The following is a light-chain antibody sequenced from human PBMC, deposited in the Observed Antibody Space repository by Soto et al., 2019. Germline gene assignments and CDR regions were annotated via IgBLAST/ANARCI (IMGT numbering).Light chain of an antibody. CDR1: QSLLH. CDR3: QQYYTPPVT. V-gene: IGKV4-1*01. CDR2: WAS. J-gene: IGKJ1*01. Sequence: DIVMTQSPDSLAVSLGERATINCKSSQSLLHLAWYQQKPGQPPKLLIYWASTRESGVPHRFSGSGSGTDFTLTISSLQAEDVAVYYCQQYYTPPVTFGQGTKVEIK.